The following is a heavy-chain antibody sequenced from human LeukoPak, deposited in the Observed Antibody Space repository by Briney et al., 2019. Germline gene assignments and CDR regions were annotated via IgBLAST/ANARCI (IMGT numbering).Heavy chain of an antibody. CDR2: MNPNSGNT. CDR1: GYTFTSYD. V-gene: IGHV1-8*01. J-gene: IGHJ4*02. CDR3: ARPRAYYDYVWGTEDYFDY. D-gene: IGHD3-16*01. Sequence: GASVKVSCKASGYTFTSYDINWVRQATGQGLEWMGWMNPNSGNTGYAQKFQGRVTMTRNTSISTAYMELSSLRSEDTAVYYCARPRAYYDYVWGTEDYFDYWGQGTLVTVSS.